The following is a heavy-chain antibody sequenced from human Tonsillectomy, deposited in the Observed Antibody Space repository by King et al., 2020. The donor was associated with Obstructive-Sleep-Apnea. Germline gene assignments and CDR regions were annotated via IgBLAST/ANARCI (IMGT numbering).Heavy chain of an antibody. Sequence: QLVQSGGGLVKPGGSLRLSCAASGFTFSNAWMSWVRQAPGRGLEWVGRIKSKTDGGTTDFAAPVKARFTISRDDSKNTLYLQMNSLHTEDTAVYYCTTSTTVTTKYGMDVWGQGTTVTVSS. D-gene: IGHD4-17*01. CDR3: TTSTTVTTKYGMDV. V-gene: IGHV3-15*01. J-gene: IGHJ6*02. CDR1: GFTFSNAW. CDR2: IKSKTDGGTT.